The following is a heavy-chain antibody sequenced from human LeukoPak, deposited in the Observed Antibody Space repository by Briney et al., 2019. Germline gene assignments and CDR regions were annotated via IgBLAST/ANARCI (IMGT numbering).Heavy chain of an antibody. CDR3: VRVLYFQRSGYYYDY. Sequence: ASVKVSCKASGYTFIAYYMHWVRQAPGQGPEWMGGIIRIFGTPIYAQKFQGRITITADRSTNTSYMELSSLRSDDTAVYYCVRVLYFQRSGYYYDYWGQGTLVTVSS. CDR1: GYTFIAYY. CDR2: IIRIFGTP. D-gene: IGHD3-22*01. J-gene: IGHJ4*02. V-gene: IGHV1-69*13.